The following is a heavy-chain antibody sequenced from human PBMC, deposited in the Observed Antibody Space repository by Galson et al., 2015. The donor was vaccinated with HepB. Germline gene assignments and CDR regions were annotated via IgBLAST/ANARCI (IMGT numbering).Heavy chain of an antibody. J-gene: IGHJ5*02. CDR3: ARLFNDFWSGYYDHNWFDP. Sequence: QSGAEVKKPGESLKISCTGSGYSFTSYWIGWVRQMPGKGLEWMGIIYPGDSDTRYSPSFQGQVTISADKSISTAYLQWSSLKASDTAMYYCARLFNDFWSGYYDHNWFDPWGQGTLVTVSS. D-gene: IGHD3-3*01. V-gene: IGHV5-51*01. CDR2: IYPGDSDT. CDR1: GYSFTSYW.